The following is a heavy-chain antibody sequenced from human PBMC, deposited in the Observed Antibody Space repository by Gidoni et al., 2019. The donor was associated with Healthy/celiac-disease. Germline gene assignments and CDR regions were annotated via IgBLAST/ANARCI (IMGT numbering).Heavy chain of an antibody. J-gene: IGHJ6*02. Sequence: QVQLVQSGAEVKKPGSSVKVSCKASGGTFSSYAISWVRQAPGQGLEWMGGIIPIFGTANYAQKFQGRVTITADESTSTAYMELSSLRSEDTAVYYCARERSEAAPYYYYGMDVWGQGTTVTVSS. CDR1: GGTFSSYA. CDR2: IIPIFGTA. V-gene: IGHV1-69*19. CDR3: ARERSEAAPYYYYGMDV. D-gene: IGHD6-13*01.